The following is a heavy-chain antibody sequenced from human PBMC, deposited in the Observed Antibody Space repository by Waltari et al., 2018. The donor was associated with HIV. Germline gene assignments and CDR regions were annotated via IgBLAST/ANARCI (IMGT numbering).Heavy chain of an antibody. D-gene: IGHD6-19*01. Sequence: QVHLQASGPGLVKPSQSLSHTCTVSRGHLCSGSYYRRLIRQPAGKGLEWIGRIYTSGSTNYNPSLKSRVTISVDTSKNQFSLKLSSVTAADTAVYYCAREQGLVHGFDYWGQGTLVTVSS. CDR3: AREQGLVHGFDY. V-gene: IGHV4-61*02. CDR1: RGHLCSGSYY. CDR2: IYTSGST. J-gene: IGHJ4*02.